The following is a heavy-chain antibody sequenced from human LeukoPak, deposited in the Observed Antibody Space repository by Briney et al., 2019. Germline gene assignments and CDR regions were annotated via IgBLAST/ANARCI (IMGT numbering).Heavy chain of an antibody. V-gene: IGHV3-74*01. D-gene: IGHD1-1*01. CDR3: ARDFNWNPPDS. Sequence: GGSLRLSRAASGFTFSSHWMHWVRQAPGKGLVWVSRINSEGSITTYADSAQGRFTISRDNAKNTLYLQMNSLRVEDTAVYYCARDFNWNPPDSWGQGTLVTVSS. CDR2: INSEGSIT. CDR1: GFTFSSHW. J-gene: IGHJ4*02.